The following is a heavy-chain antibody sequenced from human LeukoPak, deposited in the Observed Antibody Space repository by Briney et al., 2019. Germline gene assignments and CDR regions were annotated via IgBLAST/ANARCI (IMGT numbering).Heavy chain of an antibody. CDR3: ARGNIKFDY. Sequence: PGGSLRLSCAASGFTFSTYLMNWVRQAPGKGLEWVSSISSSSDYIYYVDSVKGRFTISRDNAKNSLFLQMNSLRAEDTAVYFCARGNIKFDYWGRGTLVTVSS. CDR2: ISSSSDYI. V-gene: IGHV3-21*01. J-gene: IGHJ4*02. CDR1: GFTFSTYL.